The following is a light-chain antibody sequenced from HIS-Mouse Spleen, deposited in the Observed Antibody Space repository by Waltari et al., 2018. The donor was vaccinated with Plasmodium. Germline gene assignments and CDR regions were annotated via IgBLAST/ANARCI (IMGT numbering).Light chain of an antibody. CDR1: ALPNKY. J-gene: IGLJ3*02. V-gene: IGLV3-10*01. CDR3: YSTDSSGNHRV. CDR2: EDS. Sequence: SYELTQPPSVSVSPGQTARITCSGDALPNKYAYWDQQKSGQAPVLGIYEDSKRPSGIPERFSGSSSGTMATLTISGAQVEDEADYYCYSTDSSGNHRVFGGGTKLTVL.